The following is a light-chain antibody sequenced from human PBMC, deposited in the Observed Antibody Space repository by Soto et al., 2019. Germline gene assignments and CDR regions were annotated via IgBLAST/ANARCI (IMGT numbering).Light chain of an antibody. V-gene: IGKV1-39*01. Sequence: MTQSPVTLSVSPGERATLSCRASQSISNNLAWYQQKPGKAPKLLIYAASSLQSGVPSRFSGSGSGTDFTLTISSLQPEDFATYYCQQSYSTPITFGQGTRLEIK. CDR3: QQSYSTPIT. J-gene: IGKJ5*01. CDR1: QSISNN. CDR2: AAS.